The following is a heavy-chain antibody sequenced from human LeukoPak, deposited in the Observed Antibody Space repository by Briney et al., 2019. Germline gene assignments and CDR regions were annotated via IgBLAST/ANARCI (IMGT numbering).Heavy chain of an antibody. Sequence: GGSLRLSCAASGFTFSRFWMHWVRQAPGKGLEWVSGISWNSGSIGYADSVKGRFTISRDNAKNSLYLQMNSLRAEDTALYYCAKDIGYSPYNWFDPWGQGTLVTVSS. J-gene: IGHJ5*02. CDR2: ISWNSGSI. V-gene: IGHV3-9*01. CDR3: AKDIGYSPYNWFDP. D-gene: IGHD5-18*01. CDR1: GFTFSRFW.